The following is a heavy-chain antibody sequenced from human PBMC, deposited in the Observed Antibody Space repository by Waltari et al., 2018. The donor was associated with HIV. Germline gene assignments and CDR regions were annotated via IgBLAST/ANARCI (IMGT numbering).Heavy chain of an antibody. D-gene: IGHD3-22*01. CDR3: ARGTFTYYYDSSGYFHFDY. CDR1: GGSFSGYY. CDR2: INHSGTT. Sequence: QVQLQQWGAGLLKPSEILSLTCAVYGGSFSGYYWSWIRQPPGKGLEWIGEINHSGTTNYNPSLKSRVTISINTSKNQFSLKLSSVTAADTAVYYCARGTFTYYYDSSGYFHFDYWGQGTLVTVSS. V-gene: IGHV4-34*01. J-gene: IGHJ4*02.